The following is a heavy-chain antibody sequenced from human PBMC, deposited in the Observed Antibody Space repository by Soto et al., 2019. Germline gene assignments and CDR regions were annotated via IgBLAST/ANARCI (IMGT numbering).Heavy chain of an antibody. V-gene: IGHV3-23*01. CDR3: AKDLHSAVLRFFPYNWFDP. CDR2: ISGSGGST. Sequence: EVQLLESGGGLVQPGGSLRLSCAASGFTFSSYAMSWVRQAPGKGLEWVSAISGSGGSTYYAASVKGRFTITRDNSKNTLYLQMNSLRAEDTAVYYCAKDLHSAVLRFFPYNWFDPWGQGTLVTVSS. J-gene: IGHJ5*02. CDR1: GFTFSSYA. D-gene: IGHD3-3*01.